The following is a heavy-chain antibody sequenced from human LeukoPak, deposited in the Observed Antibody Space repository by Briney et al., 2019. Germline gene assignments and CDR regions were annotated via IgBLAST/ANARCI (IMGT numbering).Heavy chain of an antibody. Sequence: ASVKVSCKASGYTFTSFDINWVRQATGQGLEWMGWINPNSGGTNYAQKLQGRVTMTRDTSISTAYMELSRLRSDDTAVYYCARGRLLAAKYYFDYWGQGTLVTVSS. CDR2: INPNSGGT. D-gene: IGHD2/OR15-2a*01. V-gene: IGHV1-2*02. J-gene: IGHJ4*02. CDR1: GYTFTSFD. CDR3: ARGRLLAAKYYFDY.